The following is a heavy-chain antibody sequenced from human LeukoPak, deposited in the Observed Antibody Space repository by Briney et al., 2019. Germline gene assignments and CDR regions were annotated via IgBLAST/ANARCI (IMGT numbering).Heavy chain of an antibody. CDR1: GFTLSNYG. V-gene: IGHV3-30*18. CDR2: ILYDGSNK. CDR3: AKDRGDYGDYGFY. D-gene: IGHD4-17*01. Sequence: GGSLRLSCAASGFTLSNYGMHWVRQAPGKGLEWVAVILYDGSNKYYADSVKGRFTISRDNSNNTLYLQMNSLRAEDTAVYYCAKDRGDYGDYGFYWGQGPLVTVSS. J-gene: IGHJ4*02.